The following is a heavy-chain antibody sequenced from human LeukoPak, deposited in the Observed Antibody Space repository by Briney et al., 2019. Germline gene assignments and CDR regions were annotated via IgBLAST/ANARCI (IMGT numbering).Heavy chain of an antibody. CDR1: GFPLSRSA. Sequence: GGSLRLSCAASGFPLSRSAMSWVRQAPGKGLEWVSNISGSGSGGSTYYADSVKGRFTISRDNAKNSLYLQMSSLRVEDTAVYYCTRDPRHFGSCGQGTLVTVSS. V-gene: IGHV3-23*01. CDR2: ISGSGSGGST. CDR3: TRDPRHFGS. D-gene: IGHD6-6*01. J-gene: IGHJ5*01.